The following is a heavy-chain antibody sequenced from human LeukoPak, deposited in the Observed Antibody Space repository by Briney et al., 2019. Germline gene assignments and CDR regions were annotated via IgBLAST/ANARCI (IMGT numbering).Heavy chain of an antibody. D-gene: IGHD1/OR15-1a*01. CDR2: IYLYGTT. V-gene: IGHV4-4*02. J-gene: IGHJ6*02. CDR3: ARQKWEQQGRDYYFNGLDV. Sequence: PSETLSPTCAVSGASITSVNWWNWVRQSPVKGLEWIGEIYLYGTTNYNPSFTSRVTMSVDRSRNQFSLKLTSVTAADTAVYYCARQKWEQQGRDYYFNGLDVWGPGTTVIVSS. CDR1: GASITSVNW.